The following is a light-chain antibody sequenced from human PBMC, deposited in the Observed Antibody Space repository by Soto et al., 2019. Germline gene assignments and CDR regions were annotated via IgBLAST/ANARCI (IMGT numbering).Light chain of an antibody. V-gene: IGKV3-20*01. Sequence: IVSTQTPRPLSPYPGERATLYCRASQSLSNGYLAWYQQKPGQAPRLLIYGASSRATGIPDRFSGSGSGTDFTLTISRLEPEDFAVYYCQQDGSSPGTFGQGTKV. CDR2: GAS. CDR1: QSLSNGY. J-gene: IGKJ1*01. CDR3: QQDGSSPGT.